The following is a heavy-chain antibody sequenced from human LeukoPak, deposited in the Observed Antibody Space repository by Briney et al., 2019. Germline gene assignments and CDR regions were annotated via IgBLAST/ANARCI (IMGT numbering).Heavy chain of an antibody. V-gene: IGHV4-59*01. CDR3: AHHIAVAGLFDY. CDR2: IYYSGST. D-gene: IGHD6-19*01. J-gene: IGHJ4*02. Sequence: SETLSLTCTVSSGSISSYYWSWIRQPPGKGLEWIGYIYYSGSTNYNPSLKSRVTISVDTSKNQFSLKLSSVTAADTAVYYCAHHIAVAGLFDYWGQGTLVTVSS. CDR1: SGSISSYY.